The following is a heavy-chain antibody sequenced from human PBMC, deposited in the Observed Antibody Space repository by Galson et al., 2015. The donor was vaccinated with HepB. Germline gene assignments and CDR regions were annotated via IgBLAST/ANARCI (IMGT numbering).Heavy chain of an antibody. CDR3: ARGSRVLLWFEELFPLDY. CDR2: INAGNGNT. J-gene: IGHJ4*02. CDR1: GYTFTSYA. D-gene: IGHD3-10*01. Sequence: SVKVSCKASGYTFTSYAMHWVRQAPGQRLEWMGWINAGNGNTKYSQKFQGRVTITRDTSASTAYMELSSLRSEDTAVYYCARGSRVLLWFEELFPLDYWGQGTLVTVSS. V-gene: IGHV1-3*01.